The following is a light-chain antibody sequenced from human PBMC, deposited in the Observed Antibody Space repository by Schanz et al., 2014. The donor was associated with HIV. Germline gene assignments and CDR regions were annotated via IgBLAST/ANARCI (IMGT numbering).Light chain of an antibody. V-gene: IGLV2-14*03. CDR1: SSDVGGYNY. J-gene: IGLJ3*02. Sequence: QSVLTQPASVSGSPGQSIAISCTGTSSDVGGYNYVSWYQQHPNKAPKLIIYDVNNRPSGVSNRFSGSKSGNTASLTISGLQAEDEADYYCSSYTSSSTLVFGGGTKLTVL. CDR3: SSYTSSSTLV. CDR2: DVN.